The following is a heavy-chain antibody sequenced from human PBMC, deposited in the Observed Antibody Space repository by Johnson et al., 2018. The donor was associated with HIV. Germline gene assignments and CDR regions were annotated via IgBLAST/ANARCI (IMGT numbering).Heavy chain of an antibody. Sequence: QVQLVESGGGLVKPGRSLRLSCAASGFTFSSYAMHWVRQAPGKGLEWVAVISYDGSNKYYADSVKGRFTISRDNSKNTLYLQMNSLRAEDTAVYYCARPRTGSDAFDIWGQGTMVTVSS. V-gene: IGHV3-30-3*01. J-gene: IGHJ3*02. CDR1: GFTFSSYA. CDR3: ARPRTGSDAFDI. D-gene: IGHD7-27*01. CDR2: ISYDGSNK.